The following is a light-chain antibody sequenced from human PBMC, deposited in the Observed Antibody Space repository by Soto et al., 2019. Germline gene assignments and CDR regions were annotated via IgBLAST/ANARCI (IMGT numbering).Light chain of an antibody. Sequence: IQLTQSPSSLSASVGDRVTITCRASQGVSKWLAWYKQKPGKAPILLIHGASNLQTGVPSRVSGSGSGTDFVLTITSLQPEDIETYFCQQANSFPLTFGQGTRLEIK. CDR3: QQANSFPLT. CDR2: GAS. V-gene: IGKV1-12*01. CDR1: QGVSKW. J-gene: IGKJ5*01.